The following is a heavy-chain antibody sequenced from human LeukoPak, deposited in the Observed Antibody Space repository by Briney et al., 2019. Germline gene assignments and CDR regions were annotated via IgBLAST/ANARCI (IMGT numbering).Heavy chain of an antibody. Sequence: SETLSLTCAVYGGSFSGYYWSWIRQPPGKGLEWIGEINYSGITNYKPSLKSRVTISVDTSKNQFSLKVTSVTAADTAVYYCARGGGRYCSGGSCYSVLYYFDYWGQGTRVTVSS. CDR3: ARGGGRYCSGGSCYSVLYYFDY. V-gene: IGHV4-34*01. CDR1: GGSFSGYY. D-gene: IGHD2-15*01. CDR2: INYSGIT. J-gene: IGHJ4*02.